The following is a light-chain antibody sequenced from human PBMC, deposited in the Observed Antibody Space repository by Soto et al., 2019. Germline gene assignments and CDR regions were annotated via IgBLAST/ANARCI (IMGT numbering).Light chain of an antibody. CDR3: QQYDNWPRT. V-gene: IGKV3-15*01. CDR1: QSVSSN. J-gene: IGKJ1*01. Sequence: EIVMTQSPATLSVSPGERATLSCRASQSVSSNLAWYQQKPGQAPRLLIYGASTRATGIPAWFSGSGSGTEFTLTISGLQSEDFAVYYCQQYDNWPRTFGQGTKVEIK. CDR2: GAS.